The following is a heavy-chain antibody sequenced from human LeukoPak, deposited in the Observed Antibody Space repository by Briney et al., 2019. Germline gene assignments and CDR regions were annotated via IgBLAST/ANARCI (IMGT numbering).Heavy chain of an antibody. Sequence: QPGGSLRLSCAASGFTFSSYEMNWVRQAPGKGLEWVSYISSSGSTIYYADSVKGRLTISRDNAKNSLYLQMNSLRAEDTAVYYCARGEEVVVVAATGLAFDIWGQGTMVTVSS. CDR1: GFTFSSYE. J-gene: IGHJ3*02. CDR3: ARGEEVVVVAATGLAFDI. D-gene: IGHD2-15*01. V-gene: IGHV3-48*03. CDR2: ISSSGSTI.